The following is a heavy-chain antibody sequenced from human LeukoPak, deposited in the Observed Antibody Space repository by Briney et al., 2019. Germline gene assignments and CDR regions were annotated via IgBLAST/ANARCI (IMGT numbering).Heavy chain of an antibody. CDR3: ASNPTPYDAFDI. CDR1: GGTFSSYA. J-gene: IGHJ3*02. Sequence: ASVKVSCKASGGTFSSYAISRVRQAPGQGIEWMGWISAYNGNTNYAQKLQGRVTMTTDTSTSTAYMELRSLRSYDTAVYYCASNPTPYDAFDIWGQGTMVTVSS. CDR2: ISAYNGNT. V-gene: IGHV1-18*01.